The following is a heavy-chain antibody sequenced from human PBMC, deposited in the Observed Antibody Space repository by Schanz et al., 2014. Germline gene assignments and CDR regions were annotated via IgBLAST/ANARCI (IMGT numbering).Heavy chain of an antibody. CDR1: GFTFSSYG. Sequence: VQLVESGGGVVQPGRSLRLSCAASGFTFSSYGMHWVRQAPGKGLEWVGRTKSKEYSYITEYAASLRGRFTISRDESKKSVYLQMTSLKTEDTAVYYCAAIRSIFGYWGQGVLVTVSS. J-gene: IGHJ4*02. CDR2: TKSKEYSYIT. V-gene: IGHV3-72*01. D-gene: IGHD3-10*01. CDR3: AAIRSIFGY.